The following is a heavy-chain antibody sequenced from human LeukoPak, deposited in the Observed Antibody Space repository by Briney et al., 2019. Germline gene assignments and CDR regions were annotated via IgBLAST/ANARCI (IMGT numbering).Heavy chain of an antibody. J-gene: IGHJ4*02. CDR1: GYSFTIYW. V-gene: IGHV5-51*01. D-gene: IGHD5-24*01. CDR2: VYPGDSDT. CDR3: VRLSGDGYNYFDY. Sequence: GESLKISCKTSGYSFTIYWIGWVRQMPGKGLEWMGIVYPGDSDTRYSPSFQGQVTISADKSISTAYLQWSSPKASDTAMYYCVRLSGDGYNYFDYWGQGILVTVSS.